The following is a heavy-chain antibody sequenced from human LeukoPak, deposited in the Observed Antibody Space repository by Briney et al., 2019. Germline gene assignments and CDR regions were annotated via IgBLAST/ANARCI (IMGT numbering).Heavy chain of an antibody. CDR2: INHSGST. J-gene: IGHJ4*02. D-gene: IGHD2-21*02. CDR1: GGSFSGYY. Sequence: PSETLSLICAVYGGSFSGYYWSWIRQPPGKGLEWIGEINHSGSTNYNPSLKSRVTISVDTSKNQFSLKLSSVTAADTAVYYCAGVVVTAIGYFDYWGQGTLVTVSS. V-gene: IGHV4-34*01. CDR3: AGVVVTAIGYFDY.